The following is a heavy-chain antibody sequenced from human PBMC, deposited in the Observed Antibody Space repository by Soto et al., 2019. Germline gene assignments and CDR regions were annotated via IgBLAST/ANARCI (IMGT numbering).Heavy chain of an antibody. Sequence: QVQLVQSGAEVVKPGSSVKVSCKASGDTFDTFAISWVRQAPGQGLEWMGGIIPIFRTPAYGQKFQGRAMITADESMSAAFMELSRLRSADTALYYWARDKVREQLGGIYYSALDVWCQGNTVTVSS. CDR1: GDTFDTFA. D-gene: IGHD1-1*01. CDR2: IIPIFRTP. CDR3: ARDKVREQLGGIYYSALDV. V-gene: IGHV1-69*12. J-gene: IGHJ6*02.